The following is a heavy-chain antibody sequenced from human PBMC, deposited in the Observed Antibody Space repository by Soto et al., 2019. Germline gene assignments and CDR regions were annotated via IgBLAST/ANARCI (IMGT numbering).Heavy chain of an antibody. CDR2: ISGSGGST. V-gene: IGHV3-23*01. CDR3: AKEEDYGSGSYAEKCFDY. D-gene: IGHD3-10*01. J-gene: IGHJ4*02. CDR1: GFTFSSYA. Sequence: GGSLRLSCAASGFTFSSYAMSWVRQAPGKGLEWVSAISGSGGSTYYADSVKGRVTISRDNSKNTLYLQMNSLRAEDTAVYYCAKEEDYGSGSYAEKCFDYWGQGTLVTVSS.